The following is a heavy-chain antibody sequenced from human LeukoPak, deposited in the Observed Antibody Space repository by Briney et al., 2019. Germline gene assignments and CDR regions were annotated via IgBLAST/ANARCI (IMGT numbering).Heavy chain of an antibody. Sequence: GGSLRLSCAASGFTFSDYYMSWIRQAPGKGLEWVSYISGSGSTISYSDSVKVRFTISRDNAKNSLYLQMNRLRAEDTAVYYCARTYDLDFSGGFDYWGQGTLVTVSS. D-gene: IGHD3-3*01. CDR2: ISGSGSTI. J-gene: IGHJ4*02. CDR3: ARTYDLDFSGGFDY. CDR1: GFTFSDYY. V-gene: IGHV3-11*04.